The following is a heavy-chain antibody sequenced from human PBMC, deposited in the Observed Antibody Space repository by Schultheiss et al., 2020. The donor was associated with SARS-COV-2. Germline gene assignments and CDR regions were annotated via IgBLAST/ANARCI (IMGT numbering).Heavy chain of an antibody. Sequence: SETLSLTCAVYGGSFSGYYWSWIRQPPGKGLEWIGSIYYSGSTNYNPSLKSRVTMSVDTSKNQFSLKLSSVTAADTAVYYCARGTRLELSGEYYYYMDVWGQGTTVTVSS. CDR3: ARGTRLELSGEYYYYMDV. D-gene: IGHD1-7*01. J-gene: IGHJ6*03. CDR2: IYYSGST. V-gene: IGHV4-34*01. CDR1: GGSFSGYY.